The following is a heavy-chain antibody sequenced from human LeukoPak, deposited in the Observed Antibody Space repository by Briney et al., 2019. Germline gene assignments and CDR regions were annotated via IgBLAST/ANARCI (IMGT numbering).Heavy chain of an antibody. CDR1: GFTFSSYA. Sequence: GGSLRLSCAASGFTFSSYAMSWVRQAPGKGLEWVSAISGSGGSTYYADSVKGRFTISRDNSKNTLYLQMKSLRAEDTAVYYCAMSYDSSGYPTYYGMDVWGQGTTVTVSS. CDR3: AMSYDSSGYPTYYGMDV. V-gene: IGHV3-23*01. CDR2: ISGSGGST. D-gene: IGHD3-22*01. J-gene: IGHJ6*02.